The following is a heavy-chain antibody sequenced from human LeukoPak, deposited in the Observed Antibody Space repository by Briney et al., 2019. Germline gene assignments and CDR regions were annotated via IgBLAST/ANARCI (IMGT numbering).Heavy chain of an antibody. J-gene: IGHJ6*02. D-gene: IGHD3-3*01. CDR3: VKGVINDFWSGYYRYYYYGMDV. CDR1: GFIFSSYA. V-gene: IGHV3-23*01. CDR2: ISGSGGST. Sequence: PGGSLRLSCAASGFIFSSYAMSWVRQAPGKGLEWVSAISGSGGSTYYADSVKGGFTISRDNSKNTLFLQMSSLRAEDTAVFYCVKGVINDFWSGYYRYYYYGMDVWGQGTTVTVSS.